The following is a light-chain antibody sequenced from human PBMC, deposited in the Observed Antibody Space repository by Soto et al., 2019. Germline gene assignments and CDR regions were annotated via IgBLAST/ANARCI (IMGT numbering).Light chain of an antibody. CDR3: QKYDSALGT. V-gene: IGKV1-27*01. J-gene: IGKJ1*01. Sequence: DIQMTQSPSSLSASVGDRATITCRATQGISNYLAWYQQKPGKVPKLLIYAASTLQSGVPSRFSGSGSGTDFTLTISSLQPEDVATYYCQKYDSALGTFGQGTKVEIK. CDR1: QGISNY. CDR2: AAS.